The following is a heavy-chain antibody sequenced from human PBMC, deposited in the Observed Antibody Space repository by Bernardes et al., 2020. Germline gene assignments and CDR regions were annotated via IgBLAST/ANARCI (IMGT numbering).Heavy chain of an antibody. CDR2: NPDTGIGA. J-gene: IGHJ6*03. CDR1: SYG. V-gene: IGHV3-23*01. D-gene: IGHD2-15*01. Sequence: GGSLRLSCAASSYGMNWDRQAPGKGLEWNSFNPDTGIGARYTDTVKGRFTVSRDISTKTVSLQMSSLRIEDTAVYYCATGAWYCSGRSCTRILDYSYYYKDVWGKGTTVTVSS. CDR3: ATGAWYCSGRSCTRILDYSYYYKDV.